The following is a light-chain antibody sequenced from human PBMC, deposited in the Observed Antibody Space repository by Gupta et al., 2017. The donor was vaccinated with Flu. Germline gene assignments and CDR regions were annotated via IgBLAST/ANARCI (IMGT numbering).Light chain of an antibody. V-gene: IGLV1-51*02. Sequence: ISGSGSSPNIGNTYVPWYQQLQGTAPKLRSYENNKRPSGIPDRFSGSKSGTSAALGITGLQTGDEAEYDCGTWDGSLSTDVLGTGTKV. J-gene: IGLJ1*01. CDR1: SPNIGNTY. CDR3: GTWDGSLSTDV. CDR2: ENN.